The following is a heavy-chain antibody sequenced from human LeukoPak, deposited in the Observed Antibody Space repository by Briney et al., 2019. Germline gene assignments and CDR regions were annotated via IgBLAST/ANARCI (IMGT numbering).Heavy chain of an antibody. Sequence: ASVKVSCKASGYTFTSYYMHWVRQAPGQGLEWMGIINPSGGSTSYAQKFQGRVTITADKSTSTAYMELSSLRSEDTAVYYCAAYYYDSSGYYSNDYWGQGTLVTVSS. CDR2: INPSGGST. J-gene: IGHJ4*02. V-gene: IGHV1-46*01. D-gene: IGHD3-22*01. CDR1: GYTFTSYY. CDR3: AAYYYDSSGYYSNDY.